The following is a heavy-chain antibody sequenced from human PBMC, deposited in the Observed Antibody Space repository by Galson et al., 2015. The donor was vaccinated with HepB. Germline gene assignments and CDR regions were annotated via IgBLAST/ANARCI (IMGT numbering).Heavy chain of an antibody. J-gene: IGHJ6*03. V-gene: IGHV1-58*01. CDR2: IVVGSGNT. D-gene: IGHD1-14*01. CDR1: GFAFTSSA. Sequence: SVKVSCKASGFAFTSSAVQWVRQARGQRLEWIGWIVVGSGNTNYAQKFQERVTITRDMSTSTAYMELSSLRSEDTAVYYCAADPMGTYYYYYYMDVWGKGTTVTVSS. CDR3: AADPMGTYYYYYYMDV.